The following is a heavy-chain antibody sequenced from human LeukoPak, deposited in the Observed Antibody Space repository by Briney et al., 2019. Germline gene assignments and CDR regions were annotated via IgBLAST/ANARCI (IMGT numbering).Heavy chain of an antibody. D-gene: IGHD3-22*01. CDR1: GGSISRYH. V-gene: IGHV4-59*06. CDR2: IYYSGST. CDR3: ARATMIVVAPVD. Sequence: SETLSLTCTVSGGSISRYHWSWIRQPPGKGLEWIGYIYYSGSTYYNPSLKSRVTISVDTSKNQFSLKLSSVTAADTAVYYCARATMIVVAPVDWGQGTLVTVSS. J-gene: IGHJ4*02.